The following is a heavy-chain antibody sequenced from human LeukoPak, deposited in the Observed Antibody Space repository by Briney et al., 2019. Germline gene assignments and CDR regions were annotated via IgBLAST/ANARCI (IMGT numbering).Heavy chain of an antibody. J-gene: IGHJ4*02. CDR2: ISCYNGNT. Sequence: ASVKVSCKASGYTFTNYSITWVRQAPGQGLEWMGWISCYNGNTHYTQKLQGRVTMTTDTSTSTAYIELSSLRSEDTAVYYCARDGDYDFWSSYSYYFDYWGQGTLVTVSS. V-gene: IGHV1-18*01. D-gene: IGHD3-3*01. CDR3: ARDGDYDFWSSYSYYFDY. CDR1: GYTFTNYS.